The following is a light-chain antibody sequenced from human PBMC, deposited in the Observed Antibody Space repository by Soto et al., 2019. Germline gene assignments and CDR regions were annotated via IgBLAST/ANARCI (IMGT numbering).Light chain of an antibody. Sequence: EIVLTQSPATLSLSPGERATLSCRASRSVSSYLAWYQQKPGQAPRLLIYDASNRATGIPARFSGSGSGTDFTLTISSLEPEDFAVYYCQQRSNWPPLNFGGGTKVDIK. V-gene: IGKV3-11*01. CDR1: RSVSSY. CDR3: QQRSNWPPLN. J-gene: IGKJ4*01. CDR2: DAS.